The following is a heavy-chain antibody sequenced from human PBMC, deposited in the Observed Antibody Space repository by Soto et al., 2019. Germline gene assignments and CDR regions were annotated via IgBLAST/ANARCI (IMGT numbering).Heavy chain of an antibody. CDR2: ISASGDMT. Sequence: PGGSLRLSCAASGFTFNNYAMSWVRQAPGKGLEWVSAISASGDMTYYAVSVKGRFTISRDNTDNTLYLQMNSLRAEDTAVYFCVKESPMTAFGDSWGQGALVTVSS. CDR1: GFTFNNYA. D-gene: IGHD2-21*02. J-gene: IGHJ4*02. CDR3: VKESPMTAFGDS. V-gene: IGHV3-23*01.